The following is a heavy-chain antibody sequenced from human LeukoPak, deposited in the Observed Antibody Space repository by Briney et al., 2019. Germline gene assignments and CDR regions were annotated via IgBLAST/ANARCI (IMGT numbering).Heavy chain of an antibody. CDR2: ISAYNGDT. D-gene: IGHD2-2*01. Sequence: ASVKVSFTASGYTFSNYGISWGRQAPGQGLEWMGWISAYNGDTNYAQKFQGRVTMTTDTSTSTAYMDLRSLRSDDTAVYYCARGPVAMPVYFYYWGQGTLVTVSS. CDR3: ARGPVAMPVYFYY. CDR1: GYTFSNYG. J-gene: IGHJ4*02. V-gene: IGHV1-18*01.